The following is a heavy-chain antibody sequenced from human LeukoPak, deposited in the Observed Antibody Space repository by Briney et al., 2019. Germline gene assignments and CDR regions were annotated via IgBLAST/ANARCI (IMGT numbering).Heavy chain of an antibody. V-gene: IGHV1-2*06. CDR3: ASVRDGLRLSTPFDY. J-gene: IGHJ4*02. CDR1: GYTFTGYY. CDR2: VNPNSGGT. Sequence: ASVKVSCKASGYTFTGYYIHWVRQAPGQGLEWMGRVNPNSGGTNYAQKFQGRVTMTRDTSISTAYMEVSRLRSDDTAVYYCASVRDGLRLSTPFDYWGQGTLVTVSS. D-gene: IGHD5-12*01.